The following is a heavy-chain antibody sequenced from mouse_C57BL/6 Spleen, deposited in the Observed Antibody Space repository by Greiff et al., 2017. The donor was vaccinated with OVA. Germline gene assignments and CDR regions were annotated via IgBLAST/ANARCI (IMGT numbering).Heavy chain of an antibody. CDR1: GYAFSSSW. J-gene: IGHJ2*01. CDR2: IYPGDGDT. D-gene: IGHD2-12*01. Sequence: VKLMESGPELVKPGASVKISCKASGYAFSSSWMNWVKQRPGKGLEWIGRIYPGDGDTNYNGKFKGKATLTADKSSSTAYMQLSSLTSEDSAVYFCARRGSYYYIDDWGQGTTLTVSS. CDR3: ARRGSYYYIDD. V-gene: IGHV1-82*01.